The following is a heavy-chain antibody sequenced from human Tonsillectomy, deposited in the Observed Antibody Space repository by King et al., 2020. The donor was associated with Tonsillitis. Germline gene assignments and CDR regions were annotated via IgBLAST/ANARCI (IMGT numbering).Heavy chain of an antibody. Sequence: VQLVESGGDLVQPGGSLRLSCAVSGFTMNSYAMNWVRQAPGKGLEWVSGISGPAGKTYYADSVKGRFTISRDTSKNTLYLQMNGLGAEDTALYYCAKRSGDNVGPLDYWGQGTLVAVSS. D-gene: IGHD4-17*01. CDR3: AKRSGDNVGPLDY. V-gene: IGHV3-23*04. CDR1: GFTMNSYA. J-gene: IGHJ4*02. CDR2: ISGPAGKT.